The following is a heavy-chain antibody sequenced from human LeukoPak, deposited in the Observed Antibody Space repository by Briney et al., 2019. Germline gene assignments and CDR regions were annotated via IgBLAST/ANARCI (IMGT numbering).Heavy chain of an antibody. V-gene: IGHV3-7*01. Sequence: GGSLRLSCAASEFTFSRYWMSWVRQAPGQGLEWVASINQDGSAIRYVDSVKGRFIISRDNAKNSLSLQMNSLRAEDTAMYYCARLLGESTIYDLWGQGTLVTVSS. J-gene: IGHJ5*02. CDR1: EFTFSRYW. CDR3: ARLLGESTIYDL. CDR2: INQDGSAI. D-gene: IGHD3-16*01.